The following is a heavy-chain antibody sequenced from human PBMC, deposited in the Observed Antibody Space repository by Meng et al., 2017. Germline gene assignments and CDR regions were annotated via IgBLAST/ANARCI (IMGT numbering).Heavy chain of an antibody. Sequence: QGSLVQSGAEVKNPGASVKVSCKPSGYNFPDYYIHWVRRAPGQGLEWMGRINPKSGDTHYAQKFQARVTMTGDTSISTAYMELSGLRSDDTAMYYCARDEDISAAGKLFGDYWGQGTLVTVSS. J-gene: IGHJ4*02. CDR3: ARDEDISAAGKLFGDY. CDR2: INPKSGDT. V-gene: IGHV1-2*06. CDR1: GYNFPDYY. D-gene: IGHD6-25*01.